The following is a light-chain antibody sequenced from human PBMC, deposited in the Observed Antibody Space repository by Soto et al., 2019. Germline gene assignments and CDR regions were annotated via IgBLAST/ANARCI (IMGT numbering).Light chain of an antibody. CDR3: QQYFNWPLTWT. V-gene: IGKV3-15*01. J-gene: IGKJ1*01. CDR2: GAS. Sequence: EVVLTQSPATLSVSAGGTVTLSCRASQSVRTNVAWYQQIPGQAPRFLVYGASTRATGVPARFTGSGSGIEFSLTISSLLSEDSAFYYCQQYFNWPLTWTFGPGTKVQIK. CDR1: QSVRTN.